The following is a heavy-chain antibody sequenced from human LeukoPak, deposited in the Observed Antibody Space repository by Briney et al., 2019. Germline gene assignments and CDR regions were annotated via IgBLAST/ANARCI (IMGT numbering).Heavy chain of an antibody. CDR3: AREPWEMYGSGSYYNGDAFDI. V-gene: IGHV4-61*02. CDR2: IYTSGST. J-gene: IGHJ3*02. D-gene: IGHD3-10*01. Sequence: SETLSLTCTVSGGSISSGSYYWSWIRQPAGKGLEWIGRIYTSGSTNYNPSLKSLVTISVDTSKNQFSLKLSSVTAADTAVYYCAREPWEMYGSGSYYNGDAFDIWGQGTMVTVSS. CDR1: GGSISSGSYY.